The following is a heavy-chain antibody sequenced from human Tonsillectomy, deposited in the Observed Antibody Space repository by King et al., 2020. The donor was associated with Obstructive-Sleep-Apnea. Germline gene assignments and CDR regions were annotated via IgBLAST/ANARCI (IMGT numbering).Heavy chain of an antibody. J-gene: IGHJ4*02. Sequence: QLVQSGAEVKRPGASVKVFCKASVYTFTDHCIHWVRQAPGQGLEGMGWMNPNSGGTNCAQKFQGRVTITRDTSISTAYMELSSLRSDDTAVYFCAIWLSGYFDYWGQGTLVTVSS. D-gene: IGHD5-18*01. CDR3: AIWLSGYFDY. CDR2: MNPNSGGT. V-gene: IGHV1-2*02. CDR1: VYTFTDHC.